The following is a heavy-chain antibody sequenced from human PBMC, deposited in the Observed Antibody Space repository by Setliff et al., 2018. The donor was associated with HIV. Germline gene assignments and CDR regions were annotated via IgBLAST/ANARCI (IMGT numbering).Heavy chain of an antibody. Sequence: GESLTISCAASVFTFNNYGMNWVRQAPGKGLEWVAFIRYDGSQKYYVDSVKGRFTISRDNSKNTLYLQMNSLRVEDTAVYYCAKDVCSGAYCYAYYYYGMDVWGQGTMVTVS. CDR3: AKDVCSGAYCYAYYYYGMDV. CDR2: IRYDGSQK. CDR1: VFTFNNYG. D-gene: IGHD2-15*01. V-gene: IGHV3-30*02. J-gene: IGHJ6*02.